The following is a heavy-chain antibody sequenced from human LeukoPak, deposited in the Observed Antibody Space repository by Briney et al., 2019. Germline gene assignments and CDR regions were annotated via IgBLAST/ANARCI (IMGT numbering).Heavy chain of an antibody. D-gene: IGHD3-22*01. J-gene: IGHJ4*02. CDR3: AGSSGYYYAYFDY. CDR2: IKQDGSEK. CDR1: GSTFRNYW. V-gene: IGHV3-7*01. Sequence: GGSLRLSCAASGSTFRNYWMSWVRQAPGKGLEWVANIKQDGSEKYYVDSVKGRFTISRDNAKNSLYLQMNSLSAEDTAVYFCAGSSGYYYAYFDYWGQGTQVTVSS.